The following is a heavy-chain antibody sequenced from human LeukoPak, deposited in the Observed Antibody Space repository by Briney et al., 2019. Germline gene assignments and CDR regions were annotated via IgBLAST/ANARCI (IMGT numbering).Heavy chain of an antibody. CDR2: ISGSGGST. J-gene: IGHJ3*02. D-gene: IGHD3-22*01. V-gene: IGHV3-23*01. Sequence: PGGSLRLSCAASGFTFSSYAMSWVRQAPGKGLEWVSAISGSGGSTYYADSVKGRFTISRDNSKNTLYLQMNSLRAEDTAVYYCARHYYYDSSGYHFDAFDIWGQGTMATVSS. CDR3: ARHYYYDSSGYHFDAFDI. CDR1: GFTFSSYA.